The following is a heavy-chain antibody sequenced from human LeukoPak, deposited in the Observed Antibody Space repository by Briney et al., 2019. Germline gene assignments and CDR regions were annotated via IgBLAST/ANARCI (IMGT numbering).Heavy chain of an antibody. V-gene: IGHV4-59*01. D-gene: IGHD3-9*01. CDR3: ARERPPWLGSFDY. CDR1: GGSITNDY. Sequence: PSETLSLTCTVYGGSITNDYWSWLRQSPGKGPEWIGTINYNGHTNYNPSVESRLIMSVDASKNQFSLRLTSVTAADSAVYYCARERPPWLGSFDYWGQGILVTVSS. J-gene: IGHJ4*02. CDR2: INYNGHT.